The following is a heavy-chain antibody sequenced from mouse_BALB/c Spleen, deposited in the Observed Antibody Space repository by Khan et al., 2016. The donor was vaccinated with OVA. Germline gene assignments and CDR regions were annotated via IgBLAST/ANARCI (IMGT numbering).Heavy chain of an antibody. D-gene: IGHD2-3*01. CDR3: ARSRWLHSYVMDS. V-gene: IGHV8-12*01. J-gene: IGHJ4*01. CDR1: GFSLSSSGMS. CDR2: IYWDDDK. Sequence: QVTLKESGPGILQPSQTLSLTCSFPGFSLSSSGMSVIWIRQPSGKGLEWLAHIYWDDDKRYNPSLKSRLTVSKDTSRNQVFLNITNVDTAEPATYYCARSRWLHSYVMDSWGQGTSVIVSS.